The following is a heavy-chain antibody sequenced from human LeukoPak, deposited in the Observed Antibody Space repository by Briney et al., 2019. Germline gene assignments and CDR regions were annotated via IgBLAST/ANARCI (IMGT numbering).Heavy chain of an antibody. J-gene: IGHJ1*01. CDR1: SGSSSSSNYL. V-gene: IGHV4-39*07. CDR2: IYYSGRT. D-gene: IGHD6-13*01. CDR3: AREAAAGTGPQYFQH. Sequence: SVTLSLTCTVSSGSSSSSNYLWPWIRQPPGKVLGRNGSIYYSGRTYYNPSLKSRATISVDTSKNQSSRKLSSVTSADTAVYYCAREAAAGTGPQYFQHWGQGTPVTVSS.